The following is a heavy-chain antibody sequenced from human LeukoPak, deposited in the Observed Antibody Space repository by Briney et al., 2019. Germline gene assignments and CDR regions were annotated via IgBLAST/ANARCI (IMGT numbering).Heavy chain of an antibody. J-gene: IGHJ5*02. CDR3: ARDRDFWSGYSPFDP. CDR1: GFTFSSYA. D-gene: IGHD3-3*01. CDR2: ISGSGGST. V-gene: IGHV3-23*01. Sequence: GGSLRLSCAASGFTFSSYAMSWVRQAPGKGLEWVSAISGSGGSTYYADSVKGRFTISRDNSKNTLYLQMNSLRAEDTAVYYCARDRDFWSGYSPFDPWGQGTLVTVSS.